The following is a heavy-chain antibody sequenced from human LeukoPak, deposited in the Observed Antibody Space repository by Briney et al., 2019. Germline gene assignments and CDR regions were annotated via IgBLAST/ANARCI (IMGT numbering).Heavy chain of an antibody. Sequence: SETLSLTCTVSGGSISSYYWSWLRQPPGKGLEWVGDIYYSGSTNYNPSLKSRVTISVDTSKNQFSLELSSVTAADTAVYYGARHEGSQGLDYWGQGTLVTVSS. CDR1: GGSISSYY. V-gene: IGHV4-59*08. J-gene: IGHJ4*02. CDR3: ARHEGSQGLDY. D-gene: IGHD6-19*01. CDR2: IYYSGST.